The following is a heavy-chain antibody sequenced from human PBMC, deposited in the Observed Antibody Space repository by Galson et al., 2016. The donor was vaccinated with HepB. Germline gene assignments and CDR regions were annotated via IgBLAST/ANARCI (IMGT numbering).Heavy chain of an antibody. CDR3: ARGKTTVTSDSYYGLDV. CDR2: LNPDSGAR. D-gene: IGHD4-17*01. J-gene: IGHJ6*01. V-gene: IGHV1-2*02. CDR1: GYTFRDYY. Sequence: SVKVSCKASGYTFRDYYIHWVRQAPGQGLEWMGWLNPDSGARNFAQKFRGRVTMTRDTSITTAYLEMDKLISDDTAVYFCARGKTTVTSDSYYGLDVRGKGTMVSVFS.